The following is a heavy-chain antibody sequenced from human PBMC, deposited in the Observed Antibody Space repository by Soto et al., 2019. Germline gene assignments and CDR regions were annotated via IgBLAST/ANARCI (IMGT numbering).Heavy chain of an antibody. CDR3: GSQLPVTTRERAEKDVFDI. D-gene: IGHD4-4*01. Sequence: GGSLRLSCAASGFTVSSNYMSWVRQAPGKGLEWVSVIYSGGSTYYADSVKGRFTISRHNSKNTLYLQMNSLRAEDTAVYYCGSQLPVTTRERAEKDVFDIWGKGTMVTVSS. V-gene: IGHV3-53*04. CDR2: IYSGGST. CDR1: GFTVSSNY. J-gene: IGHJ3*02.